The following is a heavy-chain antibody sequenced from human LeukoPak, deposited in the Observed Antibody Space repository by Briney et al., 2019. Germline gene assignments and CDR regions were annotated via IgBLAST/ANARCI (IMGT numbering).Heavy chain of an antibody. CDR1: GGSISSSNW. Sequence: KPSETLSLTCAVSGGSISSSNWWSWVRQPPGKGLEWIGEIYHSGSTNYNPSLKSRVTISVDKSKNQFSLKLSSVTAADTAVYYCARVTSSGWSTAAHPFDYWGQGTLVTVSS. D-gene: IGHD6-19*01. CDR2: IYHSGST. CDR3: ARVTSSGWSTAAHPFDY. V-gene: IGHV4-4*02. J-gene: IGHJ4*02.